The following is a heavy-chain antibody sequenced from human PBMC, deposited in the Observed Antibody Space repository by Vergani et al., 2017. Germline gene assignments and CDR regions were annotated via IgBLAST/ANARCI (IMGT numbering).Heavy chain of an antibody. CDR2: IIPIFDTA. V-gene: IGHV1-69*06. CDR1: GGTFSSSA. J-gene: IGHJ4*02. Sequence: QVQLVQSGAEVKKPGSSVKVSCKASGGTFSSSASNWVRQAPGQGLEWMGGIIPIFDTADYAQKFQGRLTITADKSTSTAYMELSSLRSDDTAVYYCARDLPPGYWGQGTLVTVSS. CDR3: ARDLPPGY.